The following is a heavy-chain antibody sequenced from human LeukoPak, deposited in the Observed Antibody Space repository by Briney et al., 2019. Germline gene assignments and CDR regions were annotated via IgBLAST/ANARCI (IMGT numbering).Heavy chain of an antibody. V-gene: IGHV4-34*01. CDR1: GGSFSGYY. Sequence: PSETLSLTCAVYGGSFSGYYWGWIRQPPGKTLEWIGSIYSSGSTYYNPSLKSRVIIIIDTPKNHLSLTLSSVTAADTAVYYCARSDGYGLVGIWGQGTMVTVSS. J-gene: IGHJ3*02. CDR2: IYSSGST. CDR3: ARSDGYGLVGI. D-gene: IGHD3-10*01.